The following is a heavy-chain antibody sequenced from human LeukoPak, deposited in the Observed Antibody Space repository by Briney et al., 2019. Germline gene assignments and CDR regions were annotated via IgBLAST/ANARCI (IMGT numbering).Heavy chain of an antibody. J-gene: IGHJ3*02. CDR3: ARGSSWLRDAFDI. D-gene: IGHD6-13*01. CDR1: GYTFTGYY. Sequence: ASVKVSCKASGYTFTGYYMHWVRQAPGQGLEWMGWINPNSGGANYAQQCQGRVTMIRDTSISTAYMELSRLRSDDTAVYYCARGSSWLRDAFDIWGQGTMVTVSS. CDR2: INPNSGGA. V-gene: IGHV1-2*02.